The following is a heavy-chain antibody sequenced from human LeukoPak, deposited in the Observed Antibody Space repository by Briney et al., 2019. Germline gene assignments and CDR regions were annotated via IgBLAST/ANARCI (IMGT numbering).Heavy chain of an antibody. J-gene: IGHJ3*02. D-gene: IGHD5-24*01. Sequence: SETLSLTCTVSGGSISSYYWNWIRQPPGKGLEWIGYIYYSGSTNYNPSLKSRVTISVDTSKNQFSLKLSSVTAADTAVYYCAGRLWRRDGYNLSAFDIWGQGIMVTVSS. CDR2: IYYSGST. V-gene: IGHV4-59*01. CDR1: GGSISSYY. CDR3: AGRLWRRDGYNLSAFDI.